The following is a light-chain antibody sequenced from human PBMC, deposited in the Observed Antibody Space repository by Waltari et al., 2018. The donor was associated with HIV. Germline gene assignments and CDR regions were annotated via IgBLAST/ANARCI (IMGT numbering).Light chain of an antibody. V-gene: IGLV2-14*03. CDR2: EVS. J-gene: IGLJ2*01. Sequence: QSALTQPASVSGSPGQSITISWTGTTRDVGGYTSVSWYQQHPAKAPKLVILEVSSRPSGVSNRFSGSKSGNTAPLPISGLQAEDEAYYYCSSYTSSDTVVFGGGTKVTVL. CDR1: TRDVGGYTS. CDR3: SSYTSSDTVV.